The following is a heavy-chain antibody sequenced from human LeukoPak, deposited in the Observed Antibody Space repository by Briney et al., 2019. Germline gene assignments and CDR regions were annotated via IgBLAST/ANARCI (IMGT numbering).Heavy chain of an antibody. D-gene: IGHD3-22*01. Sequence: GGSLRLSCAASGFTFSSYSMNWVRQAPGKGLEWVSYISSSSSTIYYADSVKGRFTISRDNSKNTLYLQMNSLRAEGTAVYYCARHSSGYYYGWFDPWGQGTLVTVSS. V-gene: IGHV3-48*01. J-gene: IGHJ5*02. CDR1: GFTFSSYS. CDR2: ISSSSSTI. CDR3: ARHSSGYYYGWFDP.